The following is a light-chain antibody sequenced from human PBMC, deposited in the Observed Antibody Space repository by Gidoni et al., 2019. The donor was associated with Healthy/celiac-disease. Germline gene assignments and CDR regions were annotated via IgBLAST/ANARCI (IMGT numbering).Light chain of an antibody. V-gene: IGKV2D-29*01. Sequence: DMMMTQTPLSLSVTPGQTASISSKSSKSLQHRYGKTYLYWYLQKPGQPPQLLIYEVSNRFAGVPARFSGSGSGTDFTLKISRVEAEDVGVYYCMQSIQLPLTFGGGTKVEIK. CDR2: EVS. CDR3: MQSIQLPLT. J-gene: IGKJ4*01. CDR1: KSLQHRYGKTY.